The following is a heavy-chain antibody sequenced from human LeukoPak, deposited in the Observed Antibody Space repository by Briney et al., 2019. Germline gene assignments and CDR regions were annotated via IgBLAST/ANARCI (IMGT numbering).Heavy chain of an antibody. Sequence: TGGSLRLSCAASGFTFSNAWMSWVRQAPGKGLEWVGRIKSKTDGGTTDYAAPVKGRFTISRDDSKNTLYLQMNSLKTEDTAVYYCTTEASGDYPKEDYFDYWGQGTLVTVSS. CDR3: TTEASGDYPKEDYFDY. J-gene: IGHJ4*02. CDR1: GFTFSNAW. D-gene: IGHD4-17*01. V-gene: IGHV3-15*01. CDR2: IKSKTDGGTT.